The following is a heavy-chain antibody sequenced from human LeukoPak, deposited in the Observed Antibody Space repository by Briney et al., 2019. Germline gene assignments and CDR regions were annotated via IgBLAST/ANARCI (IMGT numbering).Heavy chain of an antibody. D-gene: IGHD2-15*01. J-gene: IGHJ4*02. V-gene: IGHV3-23*01. CDR2: ISGTGNRT. CDR3: AKWGCSGGSCYPFDY. CDR1: GFTFSSYS. Sequence: TGGSLRLSCAASGFTFSSYSMNWVRQAPGKGLEWVSAISGTGNRTYYADSVKGRFTISRDNSKNTLYLQMNSLRAEDTAVYYCAKWGCSGGSCYPFDYWGQGTLVTVSS.